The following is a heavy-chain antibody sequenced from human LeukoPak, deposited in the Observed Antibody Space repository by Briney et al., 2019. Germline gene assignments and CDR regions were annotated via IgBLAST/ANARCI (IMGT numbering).Heavy chain of an antibody. CDR3: ARDGGTGHFDY. V-gene: IGHV3-7*01. Sequence: QTGGSLRLSCAASGFTVSSYWMSWVRQAPGKWLEWVANIKQDGSEKYYVDSVKGRFTISRDNAKNSLYLQMNSLRAEDTAVYYCARDGGTGHFDYWGQGTLVTVSS. D-gene: IGHD3-10*01. CDR2: IKQDGSEK. J-gene: IGHJ4*02. CDR1: GFTVSSYW.